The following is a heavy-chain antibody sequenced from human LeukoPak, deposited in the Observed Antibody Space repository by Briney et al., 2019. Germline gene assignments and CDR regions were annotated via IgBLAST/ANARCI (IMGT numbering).Heavy chain of an antibody. Sequence: ASVKVSCKASGYTFTGYYMHWVRQAPGQGLEWMGWMNPNSGGTNYAQKFQGWVTMTRDTSISTAYMELSRLRSDDTAVYYCARDWGRNYYDSSGLYYWGQGTLVTVSS. CDR3: ARDWGRNYYDSSGLYY. CDR1: GYTFTGYY. D-gene: IGHD3-22*01. J-gene: IGHJ4*02. CDR2: MNPNSGGT. V-gene: IGHV1-2*04.